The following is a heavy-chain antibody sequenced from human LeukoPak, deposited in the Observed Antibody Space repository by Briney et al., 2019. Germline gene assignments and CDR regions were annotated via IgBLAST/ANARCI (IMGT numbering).Heavy chain of an antibody. D-gene: IGHD3-10*01. CDR1: GGTFSSYA. CDR3: ASRARGFVSRRFGELSY. CDR2: IIPIFGTA. J-gene: IGHJ4*02. Sequence: SVKVSCKASGGTFSSYAISWVRQAPGQGLEWMGGIIPIFGTANYAQKFQGRVTTTADESTSTAYMELSSLRSEDTAVYYCASRARGFVSRRFGELSYWGQGTLVTVSS. V-gene: IGHV1-69*01.